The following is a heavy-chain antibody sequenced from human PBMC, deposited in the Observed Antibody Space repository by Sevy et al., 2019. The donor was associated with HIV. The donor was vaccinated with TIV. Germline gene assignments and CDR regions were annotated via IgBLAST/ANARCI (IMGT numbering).Heavy chain of an antibody. CDR2: VIASVNMA. J-gene: IGHJ4*02. CDR1: GGTFSTYI. V-gene: IGHV1-69*10. Sequence: ASVKVSCKASGGTFSTYIINWVRQAPGQGLEWMGGVIASVNMANSAQKFQGRDTITADGSTSTAYMELSSLTSEDTAIYYCATAMPCGGDCYYFDSWGQGTRVTVS. CDR3: ATAMPCGGDCYYFDS. D-gene: IGHD2-21*02.